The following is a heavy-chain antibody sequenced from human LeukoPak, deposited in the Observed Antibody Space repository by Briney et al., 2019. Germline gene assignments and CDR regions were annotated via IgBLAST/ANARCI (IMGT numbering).Heavy chain of an antibody. CDR2: IYYSGST. CDR1: GGSISSYY. V-gene: IGHV4-59*08. CDR3: ARLPWGVAKITGAFDI. D-gene: IGHD5-12*01. J-gene: IGHJ3*02. Sequence: SETLSLTCTVSGGSISSYYWSWIRQPPGKGLEWIGYIYYSGSTNYNPSLKSRVTISVDTSKNQFSLKLGSVTAADTAVYYCARLPWGVAKITGAFDIWGQGTMVTLSS.